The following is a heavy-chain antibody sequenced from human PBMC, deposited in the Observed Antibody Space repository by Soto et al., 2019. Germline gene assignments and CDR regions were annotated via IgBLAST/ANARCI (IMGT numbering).Heavy chain of an antibody. CDR3: ARDEDY. CDR1: GYTFTSYA. Sequence: QVQLVQSGAEVKKPGASVKVSCKASGYTFTSYAFHWVRQAPGQRLEWMGWINAGNGDTKYSQKFQDRVTITRDTSASTDYMELSSLRSEDTAVYYCARDEDYCGQGALVTVSS. V-gene: IGHV1-3*01. CDR2: INAGNGDT. J-gene: IGHJ4*02.